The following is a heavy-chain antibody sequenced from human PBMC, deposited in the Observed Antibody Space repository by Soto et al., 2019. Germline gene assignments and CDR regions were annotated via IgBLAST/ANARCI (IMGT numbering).Heavy chain of an antibody. J-gene: IGHJ6*02. Sequence: PSETLSLTCTVSGGSISSSSYYGGCIRQPPWKGLEWIGSIYYSGSTYYNPSLKIRVTISVDTSKNQFSLKLSSVPAADKAVYYCARQGAGRHYYYYYGMDVCGQGTTVTVSS. V-gene: IGHV4-39*01. CDR1: GGSISSSSYY. CDR2: IYYSGST. D-gene: IGHD1-26*01. CDR3: ARQGAGRHYYYYYGMDV.